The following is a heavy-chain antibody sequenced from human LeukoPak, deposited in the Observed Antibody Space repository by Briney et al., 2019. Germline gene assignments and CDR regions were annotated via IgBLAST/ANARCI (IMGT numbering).Heavy chain of an antibody. CDR2: ISSSGSTI. V-gene: IGHV3-48*03. CDR3: AELGITMIGGV. J-gene: IGHJ6*04. Sequence: GGFLRLSCAASGFTFSSYEMNWVRQDPGKGLEWVSYISSSGSTIYYADSVKGRFTISRDNAKNSLYLQMNSLRAEDTAVYYCAELGITMIGGVWGKGTTVTISS. CDR1: GFTFSSYE. D-gene: IGHD3-10*02.